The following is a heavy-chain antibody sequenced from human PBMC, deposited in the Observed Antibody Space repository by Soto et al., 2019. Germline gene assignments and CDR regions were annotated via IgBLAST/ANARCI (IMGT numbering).Heavy chain of an antibody. Sequence: GGYLRIACVASGFTREKYGMSWVRQVPGKGLEWVSGINWNGDNTYYADSVKGRFTISRDNAKNSLSLQMNSLRADDTAFYYCVRGRFSASGPFDYWGQGT. CDR2: INWNGDNT. D-gene: IGHD2-21*01. CDR1: GFTREKYG. CDR3: VRGRFSASGPFDY. V-gene: IGHV3-20*04. J-gene: IGHJ4*02.